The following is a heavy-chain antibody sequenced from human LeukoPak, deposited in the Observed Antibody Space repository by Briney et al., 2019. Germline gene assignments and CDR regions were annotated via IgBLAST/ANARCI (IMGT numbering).Heavy chain of an antibody. V-gene: IGHV4-34*01. CDR3: ARGPRFFYYRYMDV. D-gene: IGHD3-3*01. J-gene: IGHJ6*03. CDR2: INHSGST. Sequence: SETLSLTCAVYGGSFSGYYWSWIRQPPGKGLEWIGEINHSGSTNYNPSLKSRVTISVDTSKNQFSLKLSSVTAADKAVYYCARGPRFFYYRYMDVWGKGTTVTVSS. CDR1: GGSFSGYY.